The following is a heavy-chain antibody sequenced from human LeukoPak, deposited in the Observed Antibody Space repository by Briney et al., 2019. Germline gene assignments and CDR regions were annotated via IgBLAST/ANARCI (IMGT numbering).Heavy chain of an antibody. V-gene: IGHV3-23*01. CDR3: AKDQGGSSSWYSQFDY. CDR2: ISGSGGST. D-gene: IGHD6-13*01. J-gene: IGHJ4*02. Sequence: GGSLRLSCAASGFTFSSYAMSWVRQAPGKGLEWVSAISGSGGSTYYADSVKGRFTISRDNSKNTLYLQMNSLRAEDTAVYYCAKDQGGSSSWYSQFDYWGQGTLVTVSS. CDR1: GFTFSSYA.